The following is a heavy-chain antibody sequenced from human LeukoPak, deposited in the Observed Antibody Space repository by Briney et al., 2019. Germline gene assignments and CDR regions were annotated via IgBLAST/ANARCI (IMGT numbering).Heavy chain of an antibody. J-gene: IGHJ4*02. Sequence: ASVKVSCKASGYTFTNYVINWVRQGTGQGLEWMGWMNPNSGNTGYAQKFQGRVTMTRNTSISTAYMELSSLRSEDTAVYYCARVNILTGSYMARDYWGQGTLVTVSS. CDR1: GYTFTNYV. CDR2: MNPNSGNT. V-gene: IGHV1-8*01. CDR3: ARVNILTGSYMARDY. D-gene: IGHD3-9*01.